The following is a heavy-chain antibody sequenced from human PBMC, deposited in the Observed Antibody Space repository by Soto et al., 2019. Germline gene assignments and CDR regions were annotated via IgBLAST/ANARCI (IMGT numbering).Heavy chain of an antibody. J-gene: IGHJ4*02. CDR3: ALGRLGYCSGGSCYLAAH. CDR2: IIPISGTP. CDR1: GGPFMSFA. V-gene: IGHV1-69*13. Sequence: SVEVSCKASGGPFMSFAISCGRQDPGQGLEWMGGIIPISGTPNYAQKFQGRVTITAAESTSTVHMELSSLRSEDTDVYYRALGRLGYCSGGSCYLAAHWGQGT. D-gene: IGHD2-15*01.